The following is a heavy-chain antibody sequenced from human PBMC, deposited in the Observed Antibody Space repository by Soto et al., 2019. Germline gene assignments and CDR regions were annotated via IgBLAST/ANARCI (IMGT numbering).Heavy chain of an antibody. J-gene: IGHJ4*02. V-gene: IGHV1-2*04. D-gene: IGHD6-13*01. CDR1: GYTFTGYY. CDR2: INPNSGGT. Sequence: GASVKVSCKASGYTFTGYYMHWVRQAPGQGLEWMGWINPNSGGTNYAQKFQGWVTMTRDTSISTAYMELSRLRSDDTAVYYCARGDPRRLSSSWSSPDDYWGQGTLVTVSS. CDR3: ARGDPRRLSSSWSSPDDY.